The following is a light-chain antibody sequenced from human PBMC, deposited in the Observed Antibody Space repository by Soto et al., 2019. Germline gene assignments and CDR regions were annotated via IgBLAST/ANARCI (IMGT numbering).Light chain of an antibody. Sequence: QSALTQPRSVSGSPGQSVTISCTGTSSDVGGYNLVSWYQQYPGRAPKRLIYDVTKRPSGVPDRFSGSKSGNTASLTISGLQVEDEADYYCCSHAGSYTLGVFGGGTKLTVL. J-gene: IGLJ3*02. V-gene: IGLV2-11*01. CDR3: CSHAGSYTLGV. CDR1: SSDVGGYNL. CDR2: DVT.